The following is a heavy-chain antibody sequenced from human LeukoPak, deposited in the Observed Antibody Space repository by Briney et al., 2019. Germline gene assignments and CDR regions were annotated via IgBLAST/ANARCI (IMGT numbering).Heavy chain of an antibody. Sequence: PSQTLSLTCTVSGGSISSGDYYWSWIRQPPGKGLEWIGYIYYSGSTYYNPSLKSRVTISVDTSKNQFSLKLSSVTAADTAVYYCARGGSGGVAYCGGDCYPPDYWGQGTLVTVSS. CDR2: IYYSGST. J-gene: IGHJ4*02. CDR1: GGSISSGDYY. CDR3: ARGGSGGVAYCGGDCYPPDY. V-gene: IGHV4-30-4*01. D-gene: IGHD2-21*02.